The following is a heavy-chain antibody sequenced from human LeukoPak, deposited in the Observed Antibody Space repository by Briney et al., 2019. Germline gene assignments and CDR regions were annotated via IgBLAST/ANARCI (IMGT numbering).Heavy chain of an antibody. J-gene: IGHJ4*02. Sequence: GGSLRLSCAASGFSFSDMSWIRQAPGKGLEWVTISRDNAKNSLYLQMNSLRAEDTAVYYCARVWFGESPYYFDYWGQGTLVTVSS. CDR1: GFSFSD. V-gene: IGHV3-11*01. CDR3: ARVWFGESPYYFDY. D-gene: IGHD3-10*01.